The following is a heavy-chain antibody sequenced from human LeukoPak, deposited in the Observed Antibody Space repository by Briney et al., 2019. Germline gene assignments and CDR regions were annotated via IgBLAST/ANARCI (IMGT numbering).Heavy chain of an antibody. CDR1: GFTFSSYS. CDR3: AKLWFGESAHFDY. D-gene: IGHD3-10*01. V-gene: IGHV3-21*01. CDR2: ISSSSSYI. Sequence: GGSLRLSCAASGFTFSSYSMNWVRQAPGKGLEWVSSISSSSSYIYYADSVKGRFTISRDNAKNSLYLQMNSLRAEDTAVYYCAKLWFGESAHFDYWGQGTLDTVSA. J-gene: IGHJ4*02.